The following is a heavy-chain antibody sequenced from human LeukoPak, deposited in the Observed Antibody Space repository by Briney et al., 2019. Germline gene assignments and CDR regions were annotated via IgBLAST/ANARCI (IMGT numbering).Heavy chain of an antibody. CDR3: ARVIIENAVDT. CDR1: GGSISSGDYY. Sequence: SQTLSLTCTVSGGSISSGDYYWSWIRQPPGKDLEWIGYIYYSGSTYYNPSLKSRVTISVDTSKNQFSLNLRSVTAADRAVIYCARVIIENAVDTTGQGTIVTASP. J-gene: IGHJ3*02. D-gene: IGHD3-10*01. V-gene: IGHV4-30-4*08. CDR2: IYYSGST.